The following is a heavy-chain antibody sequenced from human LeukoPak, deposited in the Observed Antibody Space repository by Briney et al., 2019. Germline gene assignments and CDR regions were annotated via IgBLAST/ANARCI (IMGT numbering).Heavy chain of an antibody. Sequence: PGRSLRLSCAASGFTFSSYAMSWVRQAPGKGLEWVSTISNSDGSTYYADSVKGRFTISRDSSENTLYLQMNSLRAEDTAVYYCAKATGYLLWGQGTLVTVSS. CDR3: AKATGYLL. CDR1: GFTFSSYA. CDR2: ISNSDGST. D-gene: IGHD1-14*01. V-gene: IGHV3-23*01. J-gene: IGHJ4*02.